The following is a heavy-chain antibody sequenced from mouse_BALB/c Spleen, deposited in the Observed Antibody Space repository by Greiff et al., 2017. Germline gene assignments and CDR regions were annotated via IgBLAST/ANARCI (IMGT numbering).Heavy chain of an antibody. Sequence: DVKLQASGPGLVKPSQSLSLTCSVTGYSIPSSYYWHWIRQFPGNKLEWMGYISYDGRNNYNPSLKNRISITRDTSTNQFFLKLNSVTTEDTATYYCARDLWDYGPWFAYWGQGTLVTVSA. CDR3: ARDLWDYGPWFAY. J-gene: IGHJ3*01. D-gene: IGHD2-4*01. CDR2: ISYDGRN. V-gene: IGHV3-6*02. CDR1: GYSIPSSYY.